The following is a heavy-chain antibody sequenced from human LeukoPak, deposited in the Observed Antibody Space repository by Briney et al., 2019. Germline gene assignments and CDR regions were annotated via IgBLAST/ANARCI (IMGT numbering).Heavy chain of an antibody. D-gene: IGHD3-22*01. Sequence: GESLKISCKGSGYSFTSYWIGWVRQMPGKGLEWMGIIYPGDSDTSYSPSFEGQVTISADKSISTAYLQWSSLKASDTAMYYCALVRYYYDSSGYIPPHYWGQGTLVTVSS. CDR3: ALVRYYYDSSGYIPPHY. CDR1: GYSFTSYW. V-gene: IGHV5-51*01. CDR2: IYPGDSDT. J-gene: IGHJ4*02.